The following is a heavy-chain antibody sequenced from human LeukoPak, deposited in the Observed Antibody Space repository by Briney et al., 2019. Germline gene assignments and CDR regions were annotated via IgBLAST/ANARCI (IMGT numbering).Heavy chain of an antibody. J-gene: IGHJ4*02. CDR1: GFTFSSYA. CDR2: ISDSGDYT. D-gene: IGHD2-8*01. V-gene: IGHV3-23*01. CDR3: AKDTSIGKYCTNGVCSPFDY. Sequence: GGSLRLSCAGSGFTFSSYAMSWVRQAPGQGLEWVSVISDSGDYTSYADSVRGRFTISRDNSRNTLYLQMISLRPEDTAVYYCAKDTSIGKYCTNGVCSPFDYWGQGTLVTISS.